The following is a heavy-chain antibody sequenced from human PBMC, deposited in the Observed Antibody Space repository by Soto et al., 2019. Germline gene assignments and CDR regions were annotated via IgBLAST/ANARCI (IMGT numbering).Heavy chain of an antibody. D-gene: IGHD6-19*01. J-gene: IGHJ6*02. CDR1: GFTFSSCA. Sequence: QVQLVESGGGVVQPGRSLRLSCAASGFTFSSCAMHWVRQAPGKGLEWVAVISYDGSNKYYADSVKGRFTISRDNSKNTLYLQMNSLRAEDTAVYYCARGVSGWYKDGMDVWGQGTTVTISS. CDR3: ARGVSGWYKDGMDV. CDR2: ISYDGSNK. V-gene: IGHV3-30-3*01.